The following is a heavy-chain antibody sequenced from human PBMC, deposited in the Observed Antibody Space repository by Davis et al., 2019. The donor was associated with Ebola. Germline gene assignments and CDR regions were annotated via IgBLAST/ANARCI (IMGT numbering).Heavy chain of an antibody. D-gene: IGHD1-14*01. Sequence: GGSLRLSCAASGFTFSSYAMSWVRQAPGKGLEWVSAISGSGGNTYSADSVKGRFTISRDNSKNTLYLQMNSLRAEDTAVYYCAKTRGGLTGASDYWGQGTLVTVSS. CDR1: GFTFSSYA. V-gene: IGHV3-23*01. J-gene: IGHJ4*02. CDR3: AKTRGGLTGASDY. CDR2: ISGSGGNT.